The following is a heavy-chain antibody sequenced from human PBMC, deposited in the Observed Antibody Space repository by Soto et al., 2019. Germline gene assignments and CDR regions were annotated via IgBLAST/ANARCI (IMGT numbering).Heavy chain of an antibody. CDR1: GFTFSSYG. Sequence: PGGSLSLSCAASGFTFSSYGMHWVRQAPGKGLEWVAVIWYDGSNKYYADSVKGRFTISRDNAKYSLYLQMNSLRAEDTALFYCAKAPYSDGSYYPNFDYWGQGTLVTVSS. CDR3: AKAPYSDGSYYPNFDY. V-gene: IGHV3-33*03. D-gene: IGHD1-26*01. J-gene: IGHJ4*02. CDR2: IWYDGSNK.